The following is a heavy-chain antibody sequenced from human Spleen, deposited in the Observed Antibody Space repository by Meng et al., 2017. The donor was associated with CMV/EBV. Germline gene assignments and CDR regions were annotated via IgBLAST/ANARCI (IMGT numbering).Heavy chain of an antibody. Sequence: GSLRLSCAASGFTFSSYSMNWVRQAPGKGLEWVSYISSSSSTIYYADSVKGRFIISREDAKNSVYLQMNGLRDGDTGLYYCARARSPTHFDYWGQGALVTVSS. CDR2: ISSSSSTI. J-gene: IGHJ4*02. CDR1: GFTFSSYS. V-gene: IGHV3-48*02. CDR3: ARARSPTHFDY.